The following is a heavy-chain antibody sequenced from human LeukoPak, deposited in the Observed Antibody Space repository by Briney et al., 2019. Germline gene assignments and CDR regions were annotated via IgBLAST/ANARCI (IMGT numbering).Heavy chain of an antibody. D-gene: IGHD6-13*01. Sequence: AQSLSPTWTVSGGSISSYYWGWIRQPAGNGLEWIGCIYTSGSTTKNPSLKSRVTMSVDTSKNQFSLKLSSVTAADTAVYYCARDRIAAGSGIGMDVWGEGATVTVSS. J-gene: IGHJ6*04. V-gene: IGHV4-4*07. CDR1: GGSISSYY. CDR3: ARDRIAAGSGIGMDV. CDR2: IYTSGST.